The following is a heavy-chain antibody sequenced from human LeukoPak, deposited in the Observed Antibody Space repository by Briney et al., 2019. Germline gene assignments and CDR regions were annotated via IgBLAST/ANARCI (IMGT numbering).Heavy chain of an antibody. CDR3: ARDGDDFRPHAFDI. Sequence: GGSLRLSCAASGFTFSSYAMHWVRQAPGKGLEWVAVISYDGSNKYYADSVKGRFTISRDNSKNTLYLQMNSLRAEDTAVYYCARDGDDFRPHAFDIWGQGTMVTVSS. V-gene: IGHV3-30-3*01. J-gene: IGHJ3*02. CDR1: GFTFSSYA. CDR2: ISYDGSNK. D-gene: IGHD3-3*01.